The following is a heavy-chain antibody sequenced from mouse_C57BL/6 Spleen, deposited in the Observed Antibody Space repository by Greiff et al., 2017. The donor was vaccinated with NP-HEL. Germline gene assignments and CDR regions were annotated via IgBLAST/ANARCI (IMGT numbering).Heavy chain of an antibody. V-gene: IGHV1-52*01. D-gene: IGHD1-1*01. Sequence: QVQLKQPGAELVRPGSSVKLSCKASGYTFTSYWMHWVKQRPIQGLEWIGNIDPSDSETHYNQKFKVKATLTVDKSSSTAYMQLSSLTSEDSAVYYCAREIYYGSSYGAMDYWGQGTSVTVSS. CDR2: IDPSDSET. CDR3: AREIYYGSSYGAMDY. CDR1: GYTFTSYW. J-gene: IGHJ4*01.